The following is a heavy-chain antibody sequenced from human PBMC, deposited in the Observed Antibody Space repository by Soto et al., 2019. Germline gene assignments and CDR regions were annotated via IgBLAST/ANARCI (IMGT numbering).Heavy chain of an antibody. Sequence: SGKVCCKASGFTFTNSAVQWVRQARGQRLEWIGWIVVGSGNTNYAQKFQERVTITRDMSTTTAYMELSSLRSEDTAVYYCAAGYYYYCYYYGMDVWGQGTTVTVS. V-gene: IGHV1-58*01. CDR1: GFTFTNSA. J-gene: IGHJ6*02. CDR3: AAGYYYYCYYYGMDV. D-gene: IGHD3-10*01. CDR2: IVVGSGNT.